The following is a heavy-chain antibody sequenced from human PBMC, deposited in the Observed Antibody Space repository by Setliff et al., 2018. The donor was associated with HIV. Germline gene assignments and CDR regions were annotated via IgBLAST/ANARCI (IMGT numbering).Heavy chain of an antibody. CDR1: GGSISSGSYY. V-gene: IGHV4-61*09. J-gene: IGHJ5*02. Sequence: SETLSLTCTVSGGSISSGSYYWSWVRQPPGKGLEWIGHIYTTGSTNYNPSLKSRVTMSVDTSKNQFSLRLTSVTAADTAVYFCARRSDWFDPWGQGTLVTVSS. CDR2: IYTTGST. CDR3: ARRSDWFDP.